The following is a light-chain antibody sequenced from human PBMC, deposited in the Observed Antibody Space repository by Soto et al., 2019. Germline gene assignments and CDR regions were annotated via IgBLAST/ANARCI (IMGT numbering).Light chain of an antibody. Sequence: DIQMTQSPSTLSASIGDRVTITCRSSQNINNWIAWYQQKPGKAPKFMIYDAYTLESGVPSRFSGSRYEPEFSLTISRLQPDYFGSYYCHHMRTFGHGTKGEIK. CDR1: QNINNW. CDR3: HHMRT. V-gene: IGKV1-5*01. CDR2: DAY. J-gene: IGKJ1*01.